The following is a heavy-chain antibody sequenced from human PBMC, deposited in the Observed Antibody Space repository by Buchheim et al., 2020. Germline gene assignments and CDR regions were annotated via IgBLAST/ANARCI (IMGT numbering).Heavy chain of an antibody. J-gene: IGHJ4*02. Sequence: QVQLQQWGAGLLKPSETLSLTCAVYGGSFSGYYWSWIRQPPGKGLEWIGEINHSGSTNYNPSLKSRVTMSVDTSKNQFSLKLSSVTAVDTAVYYCARTSHDTAMVPLDYWGQGTL. CDR3: ARTSHDTAMVPLDY. CDR1: GGSFSGYY. V-gene: IGHV4-34*01. D-gene: IGHD5-18*01. CDR2: INHSGST.